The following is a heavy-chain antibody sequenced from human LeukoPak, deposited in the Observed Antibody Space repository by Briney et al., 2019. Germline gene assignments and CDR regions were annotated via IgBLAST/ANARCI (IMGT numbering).Heavy chain of an antibody. J-gene: IGHJ4*02. CDR3: TRESRPFCPFAY. Sequence: TLSLTCSVSGGSVSSPIFYWNWIRQHPGKGLEWIGEISHGGTTNYNPSLRSRVAMSLDRANNQFSLSLTSVTAADTAVYYCTRESRPFCPFAYWGQGVLVTVSS. V-gene: IGHV4-39*07. CDR2: ISHGGTT. D-gene: IGHD2-2*01. CDR1: GGSVSSPIFY.